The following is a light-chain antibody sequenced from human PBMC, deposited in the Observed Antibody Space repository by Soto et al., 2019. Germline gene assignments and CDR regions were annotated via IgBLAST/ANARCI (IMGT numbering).Light chain of an antibody. Sequence: DIQMTQSPSTLSASVGDRVTITCRASQSISTWLAWYQQNPGKAPKLLIYKASNLEDGVPSRFSGSGSGTEFTITISSLQPDDFATYYCQQYNTYPLTFGGGTTVEIK. CDR1: QSISTW. CDR3: QQYNTYPLT. V-gene: IGKV1-5*03. CDR2: KAS. J-gene: IGKJ4*01.